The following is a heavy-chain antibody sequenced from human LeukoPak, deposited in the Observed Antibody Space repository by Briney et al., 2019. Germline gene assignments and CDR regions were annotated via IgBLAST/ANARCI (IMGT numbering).Heavy chain of an antibody. CDR1: GFTFSSYS. CDR2: ISSSSSRYI. Sequence: PGGSLRLSCAASGFTFSSYSMSWVRQAPGKGLGWVSSISSSSSRYIYYEESVKGRFTISRDNAKNLLYLPMTRLRAEDTAVYSCAREQSYGSGSYYVCYFDYWGQGTLVTVSS. D-gene: IGHD3-10*01. V-gene: IGHV3-21*01. CDR3: AREQSYGSGSYYVCYFDY. J-gene: IGHJ4*02.